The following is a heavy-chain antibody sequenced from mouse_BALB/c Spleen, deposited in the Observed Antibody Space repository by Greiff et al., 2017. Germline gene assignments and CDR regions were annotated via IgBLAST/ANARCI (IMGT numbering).Heavy chain of an antibody. J-gene: IGHJ3*01. CDR2: ILPGSGST. D-gene: IGHD2-14*01. Sequence: VQLQQSGAELMKPGASVKISCKATGYTFSSYWIEWVKQRPGHGLEWIGEILPGSGSTNYNEKFKGKATFTADTSSNTAYMQLSSLTSEDSAVYYCARGDRYDTLAYWGQGTLVTVSA. V-gene: IGHV1-9*01. CDR1: GYTFSSYW. CDR3: ARGDRYDTLAY.